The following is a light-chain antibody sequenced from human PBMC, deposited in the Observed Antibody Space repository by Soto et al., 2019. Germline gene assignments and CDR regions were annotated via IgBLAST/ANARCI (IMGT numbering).Light chain of an antibody. Sequence: DIPMTQSPSTLSASVGDRVTITCRASQSISSWLAWYQQKPGKAPNLLIYKASRLESGVPSRFSGSGSGTEFTLTISSLQPNDFATYYCQQYNDYPLTFGGGTKVEIK. CDR1: QSISSW. V-gene: IGKV1-5*03. CDR2: KAS. CDR3: QQYNDYPLT. J-gene: IGKJ4*01.